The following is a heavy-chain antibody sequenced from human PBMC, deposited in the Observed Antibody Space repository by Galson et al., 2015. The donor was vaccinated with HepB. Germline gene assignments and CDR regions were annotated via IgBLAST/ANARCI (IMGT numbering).Heavy chain of an antibody. Sequence: SETLSLTCSVSGDSLSSSNSFWVWVRQPPGKGLEWIASIYYTGNTYYTPSLKSRVTISVDASKIHFSLKLSSVTAADTAVYYCARAKTETLTDGMDVWGQGTPVTVSS. CDR1: GDSLSSSNSF. CDR2: IYYTGNT. D-gene: IGHD1-7*01. V-gene: IGHV4-39*02. J-gene: IGHJ6*02. CDR3: ARAKTETLTDGMDV.